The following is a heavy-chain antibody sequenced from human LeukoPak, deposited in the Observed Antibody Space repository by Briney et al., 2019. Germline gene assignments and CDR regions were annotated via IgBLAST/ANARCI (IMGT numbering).Heavy chain of an antibody. CDR1: GGTFSSYA. CDR2: ISAYNGNT. V-gene: IGHV1-18*01. Sequence: SSVKVSCKASGGTFSSYAISWVRQAPGQGLEWMGWISAYNGNTNYAQKFQGRVTMTTDTSTSTAYMELRSLRSDDTAVYYCARDQPRRGPGNHDYWGQGTLVTVSS. J-gene: IGHJ4*02. CDR3: ARDQPRRGPGNHDY. D-gene: IGHD2-2*01.